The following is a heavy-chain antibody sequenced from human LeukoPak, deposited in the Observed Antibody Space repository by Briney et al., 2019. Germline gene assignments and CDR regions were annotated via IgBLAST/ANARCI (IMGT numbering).Heavy chain of an antibody. Sequence: ASVNVSCKASGYTFTDYFIHWVRQAPAQRREGMGWIGPKSGDTSYSQKFQGRVTMTRDTSISTAYMELSRLRCDDTAVYYCGIDRLGKALDIWGQGTMVTVSS. J-gene: IGHJ3*02. CDR2: IGPKSGDT. V-gene: IGHV1-2*02. D-gene: IGHD7-27*01. CDR1: GYTFTDYF. CDR3: GIDRLGKALDI.